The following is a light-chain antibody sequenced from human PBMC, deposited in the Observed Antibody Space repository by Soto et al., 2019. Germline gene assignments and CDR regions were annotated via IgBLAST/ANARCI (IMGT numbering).Light chain of an antibody. J-gene: IGKJ1*01. CDR3: QQYNSYPWT. V-gene: IGKV1-5*03. Sequence: DIQMTQSPSTPSASVGDRVTITCRASQSISSWLAWYQQKPGKAPKLLIDKASSLESGVPSRFSGSGSGTEFTLTISGLQPDDFATYCCQQYNSYPWTFGQGTKVEIK. CDR2: KAS. CDR1: QSISSW.